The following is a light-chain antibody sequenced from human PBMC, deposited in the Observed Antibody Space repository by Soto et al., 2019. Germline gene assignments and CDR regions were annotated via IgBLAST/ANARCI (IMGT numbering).Light chain of an antibody. CDR1: QGIKSY. CDR3: QQSYSTPPLT. V-gene: IGKV1-39*01. J-gene: IGKJ4*01. Sequence: DIATTQSPSSLSASVGDTVTITCRASQGIKSYLYWYQQKPGKAPKLLISGASSLQSVVPSSFSGSGSGTDFTLTISSLQPEDYATYYFQQSYSTPPLTFGGGTKVEIK. CDR2: GAS.